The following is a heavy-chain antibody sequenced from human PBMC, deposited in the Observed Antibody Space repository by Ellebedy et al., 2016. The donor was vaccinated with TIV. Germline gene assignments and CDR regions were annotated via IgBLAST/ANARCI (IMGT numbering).Heavy chain of an antibody. CDR3: VKGRAWDSSGWFDY. CDR1: GFTFSAYA. D-gene: IGHD6-19*01. CDR2: IGGSGIST. J-gene: IGHJ4*02. V-gene: IGHV3-23*01. Sequence: GGSLRLXXAASGFTFSAYAMTWVRQAPGKGLEWVSTIGGSGISTHYADSVKGRFTISRDNSKNTLSLQLNSLRAADTAVYCCVKGRAWDSSGWFDYWGQGTLVTVSS.